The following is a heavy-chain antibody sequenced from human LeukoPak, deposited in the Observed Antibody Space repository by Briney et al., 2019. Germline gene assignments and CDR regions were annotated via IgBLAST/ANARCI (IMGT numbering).Heavy chain of an antibody. V-gene: IGHV3-9*01. CDR2: ISLNSGSI. Sequence: GGSLRLSCAASGFSFDEYAMHWVRQAPGKGLEWVSGISLNSGSIGYADAVKGRFTISRDNAKNSLFLQMKSLRVEGTAFYYCVKDTAPEYYYDSSGYFQQWGQGALVTVSS. CDR3: VKDTAPEYYYDSSGYFQQ. J-gene: IGHJ1*01. CDR1: GFSFDEYA. D-gene: IGHD3-22*01.